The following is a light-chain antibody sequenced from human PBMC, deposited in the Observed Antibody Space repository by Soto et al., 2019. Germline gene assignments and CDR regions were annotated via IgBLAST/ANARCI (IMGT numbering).Light chain of an antibody. J-gene: IGLJ3*02. CDR3: SSYTSSSTGV. CDR2: EVS. CDR1: SSDVGSYNR. V-gene: IGLV2-18*02. Sequence: QSALTQPPSVSGSPGQSVTISCTGTSSDVGSYNRVSWYQQPPGTAPKLMIYEVSNRPSGVPDRFSGSKSGTTASLTISWLQAEYEADYYCSSYTSSSTGVFGGGTQLAVL.